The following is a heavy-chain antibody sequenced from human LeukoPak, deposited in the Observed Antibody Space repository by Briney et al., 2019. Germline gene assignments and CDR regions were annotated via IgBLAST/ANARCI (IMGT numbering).Heavy chain of an antibody. J-gene: IGHJ4*02. V-gene: IGHV3-23*01. Sequence: GGSLRLSCGASGFTFSNYAMSWVRQAPGKGLEWVSGISGSGASTYYADSVRGRFTISRDNSKNTLYLQMNSLRAEDTAVYYCAIGVSASIFDYWGQGTLVTVSS. CDR2: ISGSGAST. CDR1: GFTFSNYA. CDR3: AIGVSASIFDY. D-gene: IGHD3-9*01.